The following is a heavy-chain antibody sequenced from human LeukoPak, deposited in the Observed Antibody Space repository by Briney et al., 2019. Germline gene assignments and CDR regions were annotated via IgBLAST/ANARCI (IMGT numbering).Heavy chain of an antibody. CDR2: ISAYNGNT. CDR3: ERVKRYGPSWFDP. D-gene: IGHD3-9*01. CDR1: GYTFTSYG. J-gene: IGHJ5*02. V-gene: IGHV1-18*04. Sequence: ASVKVSCKASGYTFTSYGISWVRQAPGQGLEWMGWISAYNGNTNYAQKLPGRVTMTTDTSTSTVYMKLRSVRSDDTAVYYCERVKRYGPSWFDPWGQGTLVTVSS.